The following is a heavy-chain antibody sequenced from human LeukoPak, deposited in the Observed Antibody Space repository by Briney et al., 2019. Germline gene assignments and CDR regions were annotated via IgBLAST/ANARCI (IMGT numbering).Heavy chain of an antibody. CDR2: ISTSGSTI. J-gene: IGHJ4*02. CDR1: GFTFSSYE. V-gene: IGHV3-48*03. Sequence: PGGSLRLSCAASGFTFSSYEMNWVRQAPGKGLEWVSYISTSGSTIYYADSVKGRFTISRDSAKNSLYLQMNSLRAEDTAVYYCARWVSDYRGGFDYWGQGILVTVSS. D-gene: IGHD4-11*01. CDR3: ARWVSDYRGGFDY.